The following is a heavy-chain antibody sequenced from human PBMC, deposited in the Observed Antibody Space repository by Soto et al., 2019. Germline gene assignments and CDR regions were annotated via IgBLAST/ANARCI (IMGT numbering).Heavy chain of an antibody. CDR3: ARDLDYGGHSETFDI. CDR1: GNSFNNW. CDR2: IYPGDSVT. J-gene: IGHJ3*02. V-gene: IGHV5-51*01. D-gene: IGHD4-17*01. Sequence: PGESLKISCKGLGNSFNNWIGWVRQMPGKGLEWVGIIYPGDSVTRHSPSFQGQVTISADESVSTAYLHWSSLKASDTAIYYCARDLDYGGHSETFDIWGQGTKVTVSS.